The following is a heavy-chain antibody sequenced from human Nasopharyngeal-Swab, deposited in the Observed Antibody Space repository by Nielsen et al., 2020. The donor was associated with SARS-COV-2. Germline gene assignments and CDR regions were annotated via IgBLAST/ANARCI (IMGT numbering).Heavy chain of an antibody. D-gene: IGHD4-17*01. CDR2: IYYSGST. CDR3: ARESVTRTFDY. V-gene: IGHV4-59*01. Sequence: GSLRLSCTVSGGSISSYYWSWIRQPPGKGLEWIGYIYYSGSTNYNPSLKSRVTISVDTSKNQFSLKLSSVTAADTAVYYCARESVTRTFDYWGQGTLVTVSS. J-gene: IGHJ4*02. CDR1: GGSISSYY.